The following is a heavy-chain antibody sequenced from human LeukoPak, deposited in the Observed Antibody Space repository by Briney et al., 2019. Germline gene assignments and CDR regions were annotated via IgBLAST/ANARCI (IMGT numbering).Heavy chain of an antibody. J-gene: IGHJ6*02. CDR3: AREAVTTNYYYYGMDV. CDR2: ISGSGGST. D-gene: IGHD4-17*01. CDR1: GFTFSSYA. Sequence: QPGGSLRLSCAASGFTFSSYAMSWVRQAPGKGLEWVSAISGSGGSTCYADSVKGRFTISRDNSKNTLYLQMNSLRAEDTAVYYCAREAVTTNYYYYGMDVWGQGTTVTVSS. V-gene: IGHV3-23*01.